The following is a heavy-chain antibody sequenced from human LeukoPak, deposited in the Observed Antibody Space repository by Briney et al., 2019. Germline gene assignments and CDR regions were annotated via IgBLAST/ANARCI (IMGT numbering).Heavy chain of an antibody. J-gene: IGHJ6*03. CDR3: ARPTVPPFTYYYYYMDV. CDR2: IYHSGST. V-gene: IGHV4-38-2*02. CDR1: GYSISIGYY. Sequence: PSETLFLTCTVSGYSISIGYYWGWIRQPPGKGLGGIGRIYHSGSTYYNPSLKSRVTISVDTSKNKFSLKLSSVTAADTAVYYCARPTVPPFTYYYYYMDVWGKGTTVTVSS. D-gene: IGHD1-1*01.